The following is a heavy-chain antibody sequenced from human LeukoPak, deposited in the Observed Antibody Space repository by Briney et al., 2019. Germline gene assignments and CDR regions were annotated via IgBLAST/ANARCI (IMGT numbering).Heavy chain of an antibody. V-gene: IGHV4-61*05. CDR1: GGSISSSSYY. CDR3: ARQPTAMAKSYFDS. J-gene: IGHJ4*02. CDR2: VHYSGTT. Sequence: MTSETLSLTCTVSGGSISSSSYYWSWIRQPPGKGLEWIGYVHYSGTTNYNPSLRSRVTISLDTSKNQFSLNLNSVTAADTAVYYCARQPTAMAKSYFDSWGQGTLVTVSS. D-gene: IGHD5-18*01.